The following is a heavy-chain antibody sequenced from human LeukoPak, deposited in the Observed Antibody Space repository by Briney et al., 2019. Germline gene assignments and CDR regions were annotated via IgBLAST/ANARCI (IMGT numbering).Heavy chain of an antibody. D-gene: IGHD5-12*01. CDR3: ARDIMNGGYSGYEDGFEY. Sequence: GGSLRLSCAASGFTFSSYSMNWVRQAPGKGPEWVSSISSSSSYIYYADSVKGRFTISRDNAKNSLYLQMNSLRAEDTAVYYCARDIMNGGYSGYEDGFEYWGQGTLVTVSS. V-gene: IGHV3-21*01. J-gene: IGHJ4*02. CDR1: GFTFSSYS. CDR2: ISSSSSYI.